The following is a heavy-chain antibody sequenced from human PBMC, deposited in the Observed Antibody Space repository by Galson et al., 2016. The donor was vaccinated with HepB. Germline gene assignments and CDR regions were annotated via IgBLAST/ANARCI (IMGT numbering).Heavy chain of an antibody. D-gene: IGHD3-10*01. CDR3: TSGLVRGVISF. CDR2: IFYSGSS. Sequence: TLSLTCSVSGGSISSGGYYWSWIRQHPGQGLEWIGYIFYSGSSYHNPSPKSRVTISVDTSKNQFSLKLSSVTAADTAGYHCTSGLVRGVISFWGQGFLVSVSS. J-gene: IGHJ4*02. V-gene: IGHV4-31*03. CDR1: GGSISSGGYY.